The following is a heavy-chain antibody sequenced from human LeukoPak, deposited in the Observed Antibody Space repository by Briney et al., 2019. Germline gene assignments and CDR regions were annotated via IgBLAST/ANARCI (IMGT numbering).Heavy chain of an antibody. V-gene: IGHV3-7*01. D-gene: IGHD6-13*01. J-gene: IGHJ6*03. CDR3: ARDFSGYSSSWPNLFYYYSYMDV. CDR2: IKQDGSEK. CDR1: GFTFSSYW. Sequence: GGSLRLSCAASGFTFSSYWMSWVRQAPGKGLEWVANIKQDGSEKYYVDSVKGRFTISRDNAKNSLYLQMNSLRAEDTAVYYCARDFSGYSSSWPNLFYYYSYMDVWGKGTTVTVSS.